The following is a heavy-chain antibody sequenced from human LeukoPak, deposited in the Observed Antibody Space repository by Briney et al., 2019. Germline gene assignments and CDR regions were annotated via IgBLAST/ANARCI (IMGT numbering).Heavy chain of an antibody. D-gene: IGHD1-26*01. CDR1: GFTFSAYY. V-gene: IGHV3-11*01. CDR2: ISSGSSSTI. CDR3: AKKRGSPV. J-gene: IGHJ4*02. Sequence: GGSLRLSCAASGFTFSAYYMSWIRQAPGKGLEWVSYISSGSSSTIYYADSVEGRFTISRDNAKNSLYLHMNSLRAEDTAVYYCAKKRGSPVWGQGTLVTVSS.